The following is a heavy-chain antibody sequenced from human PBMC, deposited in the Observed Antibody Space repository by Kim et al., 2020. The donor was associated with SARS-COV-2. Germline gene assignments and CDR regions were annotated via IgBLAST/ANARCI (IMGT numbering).Heavy chain of an antibody. V-gene: IGHV4-34*01. J-gene: IGHJ6*02. CDR1: GGSFSGYY. D-gene: IGHD6-13*01. CDR3: ARAQQLDYYYYGMDV. Sequence: SETLSLTCAVYGGSFSGYYWSWIRQPPGKGLEWIGEINHSGSTNYNPSLKSRVTISVDTSKNQFSLKLSSVTAADTAVYYCARAQQLDYYYYGMDVWGQGTTVTVSS. CDR2: INHSGST.